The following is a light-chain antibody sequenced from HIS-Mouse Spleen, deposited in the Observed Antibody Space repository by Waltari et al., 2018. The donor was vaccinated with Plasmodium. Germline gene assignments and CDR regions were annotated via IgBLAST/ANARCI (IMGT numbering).Light chain of an antibody. V-gene: IGLV3-1*01. CDR1: KLGDKY. Sequence: SYELTQPPSVSVSPGQTASITCSGDKLGDKYACWYQQKPGQSPVRVIYQASKRPSGIPERFSGPNSGNTATLTISGTQAMDEADYYCQAWDSSTVVFGGGTKLTVL. CDR3: QAWDSSTVV. CDR2: QAS. J-gene: IGLJ2*01.